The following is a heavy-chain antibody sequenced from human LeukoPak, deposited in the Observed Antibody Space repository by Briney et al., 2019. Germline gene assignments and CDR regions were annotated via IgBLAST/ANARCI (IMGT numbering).Heavy chain of an antibody. V-gene: IGHV1-2*02. CDR2: INPNRGGT. J-gene: IGHJ5*02. Sequence: ASVKVSCKASGYTFTGYYIHWVRQAPGQGLEWMGWINPNRGGTTYAQKFQGRVTMTRDTSISTAYMDLSRRTSDDTAVYYCARNIRSYDFWSGPINWFDPWGQGTLVTVSS. CDR3: ARNIRSYDFWSGPINWFDP. CDR1: GYTFTGYY. D-gene: IGHD3-3*01.